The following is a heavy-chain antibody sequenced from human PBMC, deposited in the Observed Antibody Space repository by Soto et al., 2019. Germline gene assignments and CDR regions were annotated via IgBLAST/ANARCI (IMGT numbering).Heavy chain of an antibody. CDR1: TGSFSGYS. CDR3: ARGRRGYSSSWYDY. Sequence: QVQLQQWGAGLLKPSETLSLTCAVYTGSFSGYSWSWFRQPQGKGLEWIGEINHSGSTNYNPSLKSRVTISVDTSKNQFSLKRSSVTAADTAVYYCARGRRGYSSSWYDYWGQGTLVTVSS. D-gene: IGHD6-13*01. V-gene: IGHV4-34*01. CDR2: INHSGST. J-gene: IGHJ4*02.